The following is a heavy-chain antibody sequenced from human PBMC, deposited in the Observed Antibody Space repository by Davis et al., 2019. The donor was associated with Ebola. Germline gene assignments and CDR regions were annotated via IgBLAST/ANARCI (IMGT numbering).Heavy chain of an antibody. J-gene: IGHJ6*04. CDR2: INPNSGGT. Sequence: VSVKVSCKASGYTFTGYYMHWVRQAPRQGLEWMGRINPNSGGTNYAQKFQGRVTMTRDTSISTAYMELSRLRSDDTAVYYCASDQDDSSSWYYYYYYGMDVWGKGTTVTVSS. D-gene: IGHD6-13*01. V-gene: IGHV1-2*06. CDR3: ASDQDDSSSWYYYYYYGMDV. CDR1: GYTFTGYY.